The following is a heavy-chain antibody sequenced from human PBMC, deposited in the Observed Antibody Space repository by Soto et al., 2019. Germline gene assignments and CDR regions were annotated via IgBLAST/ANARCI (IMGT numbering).Heavy chain of an antibody. CDR3: ATNYYDSSGYYYVFAY. CDR2: ISYDGSNK. D-gene: IGHD3-22*01. J-gene: IGHJ4*02. Sequence: GGSLRLSCAASGFTFSSYGMHWVRQAPGKGLEWVAVISYDGSNKYYADSVKGRFTISRDNSKNTLYLQMNSLRAEDTAVYYCATNYYDSSGYYYVFAYCGQGTLVTVSS. CDR1: GFTFSSYG. V-gene: IGHV3-30*03.